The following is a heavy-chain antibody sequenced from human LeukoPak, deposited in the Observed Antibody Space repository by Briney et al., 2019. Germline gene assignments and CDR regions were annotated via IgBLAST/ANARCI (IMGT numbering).Heavy chain of an antibody. V-gene: IGHV3-23*01. D-gene: IGHD3-22*01. J-gene: IGHJ4*02. CDR2: ISGSGDNT. Sequence: PGGSLRLSCAASGFTLSSYAMSWVRQAPGKGLEWVSGISGSGDNTYYADSVKGRFTISRDNSKNTLYVQVNSLGTEDTAAYYCAKGSYYDSSGSFYFDYRGQGTLVTVSS. CDR3: AKGSYYDSSGSFYFDY. CDR1: GFTLSSYA.